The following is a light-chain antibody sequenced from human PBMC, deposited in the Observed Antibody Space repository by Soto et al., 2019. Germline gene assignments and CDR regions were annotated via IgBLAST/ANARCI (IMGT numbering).Light chain of an antibody. CDR3: SSYTSSSTRV. J-gene: IGLJ1*01. V-gene: IGLV2-14*01. CDR1: SSDVGGYNS. CDR2: EVT. Sequence: QSALTQPASVSGSPGQSITISCTGTSSDVGGYNSVSWYQQHPDKAPKLVIYEVTNRPSGISNRFSGSKSGNTASLTISGLQAEDEADYYCSSYTSSSTRVFGNGTKVTVL.